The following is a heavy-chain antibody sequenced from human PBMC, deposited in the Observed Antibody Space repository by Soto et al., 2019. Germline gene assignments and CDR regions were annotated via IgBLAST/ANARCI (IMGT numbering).Heavy chain of an antibody. J-gene: IGHJ4*02. CDR1: GGSFSGYY. CDR2: INHSGST. D-gene: IGHD3-9*01. Sequence: QVQLQQWGAGLLKPSETLSLTCAVYGGSFSGYYWSWIRQPPGKGLEWIGEINHSGSTNYNPSLKGRVPISVDTSKNQFSLKLSSVTAADTAVYYCARGRGGGWLRVYYFDYWGQGTLVTVSS. CDR3: ARGRGGGWLRVYYFDY. V-gene: IGHV4-34*01.